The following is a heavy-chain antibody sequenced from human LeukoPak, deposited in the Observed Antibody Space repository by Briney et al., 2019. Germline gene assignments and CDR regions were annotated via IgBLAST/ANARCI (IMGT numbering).Heavy chain of an antibody. CDR2: IKEDGGEK. V-gene: IGHV3-7*01. CDR1: GFIFRNYG. J-gene: IGHJ5*02. CDR3: ARGVIIRGRLDP. D-gene: IGHD3-16*02. Sequence: PGGSLRLSCAASGFIFRNYGMSWVRQAPGKGLGWVANIKEDGGEKYYVESVKGRFTISRDNAKNSLYLQMSSLRAEDTAVYYCARGVIIRGRLDPWGQGTLVTVSS.